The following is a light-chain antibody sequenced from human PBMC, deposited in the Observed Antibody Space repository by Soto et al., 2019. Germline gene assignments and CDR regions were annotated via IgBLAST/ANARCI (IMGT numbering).Light chain of an antibody. J-gene: IGKJ5*01. V-gene: IGKV3-20*01. Sequence: KHSLATLSVNPGERATLSCRASQSVSSDLTWYQQKPGQAPRLLIYGASSRATGIPDRFSGTVSGTDFTLTISRLEPEDFAVYYCQQYGSSPPITFGQGTRLEIK. CDR2: GAS. CDR1: QSVSSD. CDR3: QQYGSSPPIT.